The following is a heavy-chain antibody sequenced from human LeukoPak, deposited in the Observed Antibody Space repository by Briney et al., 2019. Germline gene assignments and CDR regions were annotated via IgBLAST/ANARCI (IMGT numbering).Heavy chain of an antibody. J-gene: IGHJ4*02. Sequence: ASVKVSCKASVYTFTGYYMHWVRQAPGQGLEWMGWINPNSGGTNYAQKFQGRVTMTRDTSISTAYMELSRLRSDDTPVYYCARVRYYYDSSGYPDYWGQGTLVTVSS. CDR1: VYTFTGYY. V-gene: IGHV1-2*02. CDR2: INPNSGGT. D-gene: IGHD3-22*01. CDR3: ARVRYYYDSSGYPDY.